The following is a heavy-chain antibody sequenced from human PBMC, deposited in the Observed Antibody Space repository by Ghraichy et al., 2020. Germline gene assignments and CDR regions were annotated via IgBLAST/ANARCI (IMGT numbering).Heavy chain of an antibody. V-gene: IGHV3-48*02. CDR1: GFTFGSYS. CDR2: ITGDGSSI. J-gene: IGHJ4*02. CDR3: ARGVHNSVWLIDH. Sequence: GGSLRLSCAASGFTFGSYSMNWVRQAPGKGLEWILYITGDGSSIDYADSVKGRFTISRDNAKNSLYLQMNSLRDDDTAVYYCARGVHNSVWLIDHCGQGTLVTVSS. D-gene: IGHD6-19*01.